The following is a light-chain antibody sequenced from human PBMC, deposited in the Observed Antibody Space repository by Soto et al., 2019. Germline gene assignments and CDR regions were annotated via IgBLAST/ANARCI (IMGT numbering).Light chain of an antibody. CDR2: DVS. CDR1: SNDIGTYNY. J-gene: IGLJ2*01. CDR3: SSYTSSSTLVV. Sequence: QSVLTQPASVSGSPGQSITISCTGTSNDIGTYNYVCWYQQHPGKPPKLMLYDVSYRPSGVSNRFSGSKSGNTASLTISGLQAEDEADYYCSSYTSSSTLVVFGGGTKLTVL. V-gene: IGLV2-14*01.